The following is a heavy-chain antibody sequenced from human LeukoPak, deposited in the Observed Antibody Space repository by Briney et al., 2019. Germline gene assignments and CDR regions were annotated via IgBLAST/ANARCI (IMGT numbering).Heavy chain of an antibody. V-gene: IGHV4-61*02. D-gene: IGHD3-10*01. CDR1: GGSISSGSYY. CDR2: IYTSGSP. CDR3: SKHYYCSGSQNWFDP. Sequence: SQTLSLTCTVSGGSISSGSYYWSWIRQPAGKGLEYIGRIYTSGSPNYNPSLKSRFTISIDTSKNQFSLKLSYVTAADTAVYFCSKHYYCSGSQNWFDPWGQGTLVTVSS. J-gene: IGHJ5*02.